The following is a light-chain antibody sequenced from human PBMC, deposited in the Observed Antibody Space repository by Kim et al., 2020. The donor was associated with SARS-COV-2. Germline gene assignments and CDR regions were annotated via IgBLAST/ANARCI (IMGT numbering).Light chain of an antibody. CDR1: QSVTSD. CDR3: QQRSNWMYT. CDR2: DAF. V-gene: IGKV3-11*01. Sequence: EIVLTQSPATLSLSPGDRATLSCRASQSVTSDLAWYQQKPGQAPRLLIYDAFNRATGIPARFSGSGSGTDFTLTISSLEPEDFAAYYCQQRSNWMYTFGQGTKLEI. J-gene: IGKJ2*01.